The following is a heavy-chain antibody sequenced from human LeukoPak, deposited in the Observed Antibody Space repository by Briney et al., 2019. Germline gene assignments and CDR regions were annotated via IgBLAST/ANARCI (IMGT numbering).Heavy chain of an antibody. J-gene: IGHJ3*02. D-gene: IGHD7-27*01. Sequence: GGSLRLSCEASGFTFSAYAMTWVRQAPGTGLQWVANIKQDGSESYYVDSVKGRFTISRDNAKNSLYLQMNSLRAEDTAVYYCARRLTGNNAFDIWGQGTMVTVSS. CDR3: ARRLTGNNAFDI. CDR2: IKQDGSES. CDR1: GFTFSAYA. V-gene: IGHV3-7*05.